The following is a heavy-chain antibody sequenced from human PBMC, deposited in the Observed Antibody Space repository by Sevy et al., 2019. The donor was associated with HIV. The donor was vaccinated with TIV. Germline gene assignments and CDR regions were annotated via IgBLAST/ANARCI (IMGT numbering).Heavy chain of an antibody. J-gene: IGHJ4*02. D-gene: IGHD1-26*01. V-gene: IGHV3-23*01. CDR1: GFTFSNYA. CDR2: ISGSGGST. Sequence: GGSLRLSCAASGFTFSNYAMSWVSQAPGKGLEWVSAISGSGGSTYYADSVKGRFTISRDNSKNTLFLQMNSLRAEDKAVYFCAKWSELPSSPFDYWGQGTLVTVSS. CDR3: AKWSELPSSPFDY.